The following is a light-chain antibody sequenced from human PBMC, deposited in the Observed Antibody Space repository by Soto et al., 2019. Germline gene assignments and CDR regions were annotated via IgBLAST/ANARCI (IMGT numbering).Light chain of an antibody. CDR3: SSYAGSNNLYV. CDR2: DDN. J-gene: IGLJ1*01. V-gene: IGLV1-51*01. Sequence: QSVMTQPPSVSAAPGQKVTISCSGSSSNIGGNSVSWYQQLPGTAPKLLIYDDNKRPSGIPDRFSGSKSGNTASLTVSGLQAEDEADYYCSSYAGSNNLYVFGTGTKVTVL. CDR1: SSNIGGNS.